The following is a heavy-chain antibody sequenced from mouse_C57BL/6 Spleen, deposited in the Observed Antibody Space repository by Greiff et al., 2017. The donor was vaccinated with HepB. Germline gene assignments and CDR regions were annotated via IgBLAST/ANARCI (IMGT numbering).Heavy chain of an antibody. CDR2: IYPGDGDT. D-gene: IGHD2-4*01. CDR1: GYAFSSSW. V-gene: IGHV1-82*01. J-gene: IGHJ4*01. Sequence: VQLQQSGPELVKPGASVKISCKASGYAFSSSWLNWVKQRPGKGLEWIGLIYPGDGDTNYNVKFKGTATLTADKSSSTAYMQLSSLTSEDSAVYFCARDDYDEDYAMDYWGQGTSVTVSS. CDR3: ARDDYDEDYAMDY.